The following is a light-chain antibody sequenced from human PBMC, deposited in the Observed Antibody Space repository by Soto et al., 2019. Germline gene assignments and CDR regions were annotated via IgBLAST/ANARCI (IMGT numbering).Light chain of an antibody. J-gene: IGKJ4*01. V-gene: IGKV3-11*01. CDR3: QQRSNSPRA. Sequence: EIVLTQSPATLSLSPGEGATLSCRASQSIGTYLAWYQHKPGQAPRLLIFDASNRATGIPARFSGSGSGTDFTLTISSLEPEDFAVYYCQQRSNSPRAFGGGTKVEIK. CDR1: QSIGTY. CDR2: DAS.